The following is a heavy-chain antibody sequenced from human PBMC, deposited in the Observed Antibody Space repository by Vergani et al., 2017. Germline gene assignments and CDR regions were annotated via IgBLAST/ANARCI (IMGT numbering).Heavy chain of an antibody. J-gene: IGHJ4*02. CDR3: ASIAVKRRTWGYCDY. CDR2: IWYDGSNK. V-gene: IGHV3-33*01. D-gene: IGHD6-19*01. Sequence: QVQLVESGGGVVQPGRSLRLSCAASGFTFSSYGMHWVRQAPGKGLEWVAVIWYDGSNKYYADSVKGRFTISRDNSKNTRYLEMNSLRAVDTAVYYCASIAVKRRTWGYCDYWGQGTLVTVSS. CDR1: GFTFSSYG.